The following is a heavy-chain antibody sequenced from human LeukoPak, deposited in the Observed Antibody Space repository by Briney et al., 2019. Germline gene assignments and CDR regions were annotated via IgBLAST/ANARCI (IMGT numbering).Heavy chain of an antibody. Sequence: GGSLRLSCAASGFTLSSYWMSWVGQVPGKGLEWVANIKQDGSEKYYVDSVKGRFTISRDNAKNSLYLQMNSLRAEDTAVYYCARDGFSGSDDYWGQGTLVTVSS. CDR3: ARDGFSGSDDY. V-gene: IGHV3-7*01. J-gene: IGHJ4*02. CDR2: IKQDGSEK. CDR1: GFTLSSYW. D-gene: IGHD3-10*01.